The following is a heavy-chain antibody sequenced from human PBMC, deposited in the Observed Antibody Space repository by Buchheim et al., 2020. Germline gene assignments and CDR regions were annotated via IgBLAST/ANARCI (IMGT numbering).Heavy chain of an antibody. CDR2: FGSIGSTI. V-gene: IGHV3-48*03. D-gene: IGHD6-25*01. J-gene: IGHJ4*02. Sequence: EVQLVESGGGLVQPGGSLRLSCAASGFTFSAYDMNWVRQAPGKGLEWVSYFGSIGSTIYYADSVKGRFTISRDNAKNSLYLQMNSRRAEETDVYYCARASIAAAFDYWGQGTL. CDR1: GFTFSAYD. CDR3: ARASIAAAFDY.